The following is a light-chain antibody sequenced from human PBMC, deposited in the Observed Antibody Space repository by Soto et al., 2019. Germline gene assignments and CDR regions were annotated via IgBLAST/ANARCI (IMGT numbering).Light chain of an antibody. V-gene: IGLV2-8*01. CDR3: SSYAGSNNHV. J-gene: IGLJ1*01. Sequence: QSVLTQPASVSGSPGQSITISCTGTSSDVGGYNYVSWYQQHPGKAPKLMIYEVSNRPSGVPDRFSGSKSGNTASLTVSGLQAEDEADYYCSSYAGSNNHVFGTGTKLTVL. CDR2: EVS. CDR1: SSDVGGYNY.